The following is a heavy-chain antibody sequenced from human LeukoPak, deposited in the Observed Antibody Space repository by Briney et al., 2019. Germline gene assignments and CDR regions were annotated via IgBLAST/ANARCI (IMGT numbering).Heavy chain of an antibody. J-gene: IGHJ4*02. D-gene: IGHD3-9*01. V-gene: IGHV3-7*01. CDR3: ARDGPYYDVLTGYYKTYFDY. Sequence: GGSLRLSCAASGFTFSDYWMSWVRQAPGKGLEWVGQIKEDGSEKYYADSVKGRFTVSRDNARNSVYLQMNSLRAEDTAVYYCARDGPYYDVLTGYYKTYFDYWGQGALVTVSS. CDR2: IKEDGSEK. CDR1: GFTFSDYW.